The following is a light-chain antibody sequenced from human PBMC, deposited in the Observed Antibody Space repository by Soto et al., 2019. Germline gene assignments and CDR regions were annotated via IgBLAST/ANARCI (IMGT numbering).Light chain of an antibody. Sequence: DIRMTQSPSTLSAAVGDTVTITCRASQYIGRWLAWYHQAPGKAPKALIYDASSLETGVPSRFSGSESGTEFTLTISSLQSEDFAVFYCQQYNNWSYTFGQGTKLEIK. CDR2: DAS. J-gene: IGKJ2*01. CDR1: QYIGRW. V-gene: IGKV1-5*01. CDR3: QQYNNWSYT.